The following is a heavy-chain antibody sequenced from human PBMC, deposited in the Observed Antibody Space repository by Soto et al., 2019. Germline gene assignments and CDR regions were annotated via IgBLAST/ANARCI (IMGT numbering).Heavy chain of an antibody. CDR3: ARHRYYDFWSDN. J-gene: IGHJ4*02. CDR2: INHTGST. CDR1: GGSFSGYY. V-gene: IGHV4-34*01. D-gene: IGHD3-3*01. Sequence: PSETLSLTCAVYGGSFSGYYWSWIRQPPGKGLEWIGEINHTGSTNYNPSLKSRVTISVDTSKNHFSLKLSSVTAADTAMYYCARHRYYDFWSDNWGQGTLVTVSS.